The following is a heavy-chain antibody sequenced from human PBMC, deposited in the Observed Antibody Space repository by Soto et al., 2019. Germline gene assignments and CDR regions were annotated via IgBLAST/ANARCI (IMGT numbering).Heavy chain of an antibody. CDR3: TTEDGIVGARLLDY. CDR1: GFTFSNAW. J-gene: IGHJ4*02. CDR2: IKSKTDGGTT. Sequence: GGSLRLSCAASGFTFSNAWMNWVRQAPGKGLEWVGRIKSKTDGGTTDYAAPVKGRFTISRDDSKNTLYLQMNSLKTEDTAVYYCTTEDGIVGARLLDYWGQGTLVTVSS. V-gene: IGHV3-15*07. D-gene: IGHD1-26*01.